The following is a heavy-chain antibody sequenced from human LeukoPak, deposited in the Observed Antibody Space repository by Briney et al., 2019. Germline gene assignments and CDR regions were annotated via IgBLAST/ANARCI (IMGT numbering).Heavy chain of an antibody. CDR1: GFTFGDYA. CDR3: TRALCSSTSCYGYQYYFDY. V-gene: IGHV3-49*04. CDR2: IRGKAYGGTT. D-gene: IGHD2-2*01. Sequence: GGSLRPSCRASGFTFGDYAMSWVRQAPGKGLEWVGFIRGKAYGGTTEYAASVKGRFTISREDSKSIAYLQTNSLKTEDTAVYYCTRALCSSTSCYGYQYYFDYWGQGTLVTVSS. J-gene: IGHJ4*02.